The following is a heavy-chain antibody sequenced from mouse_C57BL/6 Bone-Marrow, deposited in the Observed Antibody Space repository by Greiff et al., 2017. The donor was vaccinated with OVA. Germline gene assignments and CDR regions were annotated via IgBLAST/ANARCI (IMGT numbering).Heavy chain of an antibody. CDR2: SRNKANDYTT. V-gene: IGHV7-1*01. CDR3: ARAPYYYGSSDWYFDV. CDR1: GFTFSDFY. Sequence: EVKLVESGGGLVQSGRSLRLSCATSGFTFSDFYMEWVRQAPGTGLEWIAASRNKANDYTTEYSASVKGRFIVSRDTSQSSLYLQMNALRSEYTAIYYCARAPYYYGSSDWYFDVWGTGTTVTVSS. D-gene: IGHD1-1*01. J-gene: IGHJ1*03.